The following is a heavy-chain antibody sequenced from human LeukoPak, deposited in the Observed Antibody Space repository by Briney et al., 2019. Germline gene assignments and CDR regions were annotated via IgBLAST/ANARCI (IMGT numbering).Heavy chain of an antibody. CDR2: INPNSGGT. Sequence: GASVKVSCKASGYTFTGYYMHWVRQAPGQGLEWMGWINPNSGGTNYAQKFQGRVTMTRDTSISTAYMELSRLGSDDTAVYYCARDCDFWTRDYHGMDVWGQGTTVTASS. D-gene: IGHD3-3*01. CDR1: GYTFTGYY. J-gene: IGHJ6*02. CDR3: ARDCDFWTRDYHGMDV. V-gene: IGHV1-2*02.